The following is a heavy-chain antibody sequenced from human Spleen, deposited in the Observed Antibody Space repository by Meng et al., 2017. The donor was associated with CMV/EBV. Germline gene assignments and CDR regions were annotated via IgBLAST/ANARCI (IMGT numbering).Heavy chain of an antibody. CDR1: GYTFTSYA. J-gene: IGHJ6*02. CDR2: SNAGNGNT. Sequence: ASVKVSCKASGYTFTSYAMHWVRQAPGQRLEWMGWSNAGNGNTKYSQEFQGRVTITRDTSASTAYMELSSLRSEDTALYYCAVERRRSGYWRYYGMDVWGQGTTVTVSS. CDR3: AVERRRSGYWRYYGMDV. V-gene: IGHV1-3*02. D-gene: IGHD3-3*01.